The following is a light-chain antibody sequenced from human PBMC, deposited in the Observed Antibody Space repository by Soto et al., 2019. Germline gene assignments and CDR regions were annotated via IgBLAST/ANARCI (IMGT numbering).Light chain of an antibody. CDR2: WAS. CDR1: QSVLYRSNNKNY. CDR3: QQYYSTWT. V-gene: IGKV4-1*01. Sequence: DIVMTQSPDSLAVSLGERATINCKSSQSVLYRSNNKNYLAWYQQKPGQPPKLLIYWASTRESGVPGRFIGSGSGTDFTLTISSLQAEDVAIYYCQQYYSTWTFGQGTKVEIK. J-gene: IGKJ1*01.